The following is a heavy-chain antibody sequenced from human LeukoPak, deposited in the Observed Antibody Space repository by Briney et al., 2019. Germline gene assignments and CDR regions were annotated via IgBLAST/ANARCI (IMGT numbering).Heavy chain of an antibody. J-gene: IGHJ5*02. CDR2: IYYSGST. D-gene: IGHD3-10*01. V-gene: IGHV4-39*01. CDR1: GGSISSSSYY. Sequence: PSETLSLTCTVSGGSISSSSYYWGWIRQPPGKGLEWIGSIYYSGSTYYNPSLKSRVTISVDTSKNQFSLKLSSVTAADTAVYYCASSVVRGVIIPSYNWFDPWGQGTLVTVSS. CDR3: ASSVVRGVIIPSYNWFDP.